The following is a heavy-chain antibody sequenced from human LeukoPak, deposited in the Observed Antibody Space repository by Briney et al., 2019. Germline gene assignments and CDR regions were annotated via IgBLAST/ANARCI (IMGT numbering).Heavy chain of an antibody. V-gene: IGHV3-11*01. CDR3: AKSRNFYFYFMEV. J-gene: IGHJ6*03. CDR1: GFTFSDYY. CDR2: ISSSGSTI. Sequence: PGGSLRLSCAASGFTFSDYYMSWIRQAPGKGLEWVSYISSSGSTIYYADSVKGRFTISRDNSKNTLYLQMNSLRAEDTALYYCAKSRNFYFYFMEVSGRGTKVTISS.